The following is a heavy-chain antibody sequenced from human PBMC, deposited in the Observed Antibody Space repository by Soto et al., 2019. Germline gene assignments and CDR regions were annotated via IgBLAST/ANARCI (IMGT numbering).Heavy chain of an antibody. Sequence: GGSLRLSCAASGFTFSSYSMNWVRQAPGKGLEWVSYISSSSSTIYYADSVKGRFTISRDNAKNSLYLQMNSLRDEDTAVYYCARDSERITIFGPEYYYYGMDVWGQGTTVTVSS. CDR1: GFTFSSYS. CDR3: ARDSERITIFGPEYYYYGMDV. J-gene: IGHJ6*02. CDR2: ISSSSSTI. V-gene: IGHV3-48*02. D-gene: IGHD3-3*01.